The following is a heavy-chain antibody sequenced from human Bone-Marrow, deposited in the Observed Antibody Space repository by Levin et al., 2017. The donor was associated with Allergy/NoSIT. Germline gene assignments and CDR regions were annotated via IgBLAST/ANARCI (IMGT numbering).Heavy chain of an antibody. J-gene: IGHJ6*03. D-gene: IGHD4-11*01. CDR1: GFTFNE. CDR3: AKTDMTTYNYYMDV. Sequence: PGGSLRLSCVASGFTFNEMTWVRQAPGKGLEWVSYINTDGSTTYYADSVKGRFTISRENAKNSLYLQMNGLRAEDTAVYYCAKTDMTTYNYYMDVWDKGTTVTVSS. CDR2: INTDGSTT. V-gene: IGHV3-48*03.